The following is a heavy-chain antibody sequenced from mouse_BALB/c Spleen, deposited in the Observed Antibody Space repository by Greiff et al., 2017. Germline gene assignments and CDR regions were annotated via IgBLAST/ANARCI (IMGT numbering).Heavy chain of an antibody. V-gene: IGHV5-12-2*01. CDR3: ARAYYRYDWYFDV. D-gene: IGHD2-14*01. J-gene: IGHJ1*01. CDR1: GFTFSSYT. CDR2: ISNGGGST. Sequence: EVHLVESGGGLVQPGGSLKLSCAASGFTFSSYTMSWVRQTPEKRLEWVAYISNGGGSTYYPDTVKGRFTISRDNAKNTLYLQMSSLKSEDTAMYYCARAYYRYDWYFDVWGAGTTVTVSS.